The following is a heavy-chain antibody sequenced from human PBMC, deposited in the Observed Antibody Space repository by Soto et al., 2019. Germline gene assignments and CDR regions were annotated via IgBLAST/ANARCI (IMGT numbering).Heavy chain of an antibody. D-gene: IGHD2-8*02. Sequence: QVQLVQSGAEMRKPGSSLRVSCKASGGTFSDYAFSWVRQAPGQGLEWMGGIVPRFGSPNYAQKFGGRVTITADTSSSTVYMELSRLRFDDTAVYFCAGDRIRLRVGKDSFSGMAVGGQWTTIIVSS. V-gene: IGHV1-69*06. CDR3: AGDRIRLRVGKDSFSGMAV. CDR2: IVPRFGSP. CDR1: GGTFSDYA. J-gene: IGHJ6*02.